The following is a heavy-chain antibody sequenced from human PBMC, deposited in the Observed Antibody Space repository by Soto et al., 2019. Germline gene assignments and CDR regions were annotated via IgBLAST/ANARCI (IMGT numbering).Heavy chain of an antibody. CDR2: IYYSGST. V-gene: IGHV4-39*01. CDR3: ARGRGLRGPLIP. J-gene: IGHJ5*02. CDR1: GGSISSSSYY. D-gene: IGHD4-17*01. Sequence: SETLSLTCTVSGGSISSSSYYWGWIRQPPGKGLEWIGSIYYSGSTYYNPSLKSRVTISVDTSKNQFSLKLSSVTAADTGVYYCARGRGLRGPLIPWGQGTLVTVSS.